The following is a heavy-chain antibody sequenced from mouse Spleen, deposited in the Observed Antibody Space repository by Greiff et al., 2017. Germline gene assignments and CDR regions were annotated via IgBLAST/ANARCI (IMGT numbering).Heavy chain of an antibody. CDR2: IYPGDGDT. CDR1: GYAFSSSW. V-gene: IGHV1-82*01. CDR3: AREGVLRLPYFDY. J-gene: IGHJ2*01. Sequence: QVQLQQSGPELVKPGASVKISCKASGYAFSSSWMNWVKQRPGKGLEWIGRIYPGDGDTNYNGKFKGKATLTADKSSSTAYMQLSSLTSEDSAVYFCAREGVLRLPYFDYWGQGTTLTVSS. D-gene: IGHD1-2*01.